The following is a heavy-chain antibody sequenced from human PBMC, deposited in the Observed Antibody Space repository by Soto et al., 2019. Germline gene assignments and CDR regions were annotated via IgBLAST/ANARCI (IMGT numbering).Heavy chain of an antibody. J-gene: IGHJ4*02. D-gene: IGHD3-22*01. CDR2: ISYDGSNK. CDR1: EDCFSSYG. CDR3: AKDDGNYYDSSGYYFDY. Sequence: GGTLGLCCAAYEDCFSSYGMPWARQAPGKGLEWVAVISYDGSNKYYADSVKGRFTISRDNSKNTLYLQMNSLRAEDTAVYYCAKDDGNYYDSSGYYFDYWGQGT. V-gene: IGHV3-30*18.